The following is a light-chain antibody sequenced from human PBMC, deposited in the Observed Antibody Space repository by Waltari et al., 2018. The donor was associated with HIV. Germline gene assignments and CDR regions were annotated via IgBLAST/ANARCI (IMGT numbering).Light chain of an antibody. CDR3: QAWDSTTAV. Sequence: YELPQPPSLSVSPGQTASISCSGDKLGNKYTCWYQQRPGQSPVLLIYRDSKRPSGIPERFSGSNSGNTATLTISGAQAMDEADYYCQAWDSTTAVFGTGTKVTVL. CDR2: RDS. V-gene: IGLV3-1*01. J-gene: IGLJ1*01. CDR1: KLGNKY.